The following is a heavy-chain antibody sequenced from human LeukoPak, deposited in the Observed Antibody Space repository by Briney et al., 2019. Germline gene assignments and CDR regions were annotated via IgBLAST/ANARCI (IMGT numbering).Heavy chain of an antibody. D-gene: IGHD3-16*02. CDR1: GYTFTGYY. Sequence: ASVKVSCKASGYTFTGYYMRWVRQAPGQGLEWMGWINANSGGIKYAQKFQGRVTMTSDTSISTAYMELSRLRSDDTAVYYCARGEGVNYRYSGFGYFNAVDYWGQGTLVTVSS. CDR2: INANSGGI. J-gene: IGHJ4*02. CDR3: ARGEGVNYRYSGFGYFNAVDY. V-gene: IGHV1-2*02.